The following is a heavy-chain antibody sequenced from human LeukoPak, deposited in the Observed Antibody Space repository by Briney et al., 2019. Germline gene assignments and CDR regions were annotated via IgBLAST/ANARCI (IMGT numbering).Heavy chain of an antibody. Sequence: GGSLRLSCAASGFTFSSYSMHWVRQAPGKGLEWVSSISSSSSYMYYADSVKGRFTISRDNAKNSLYLQMDSLRAEDTAVYYCAREARYSSGWRGYYDSSGYSSLDYWGQGTLVTVSS. CDR2: ISSSSSYM. CDR1: GFTFSSYS. V-gene: IGHV3-21*01. J-gene: IGHJ4*02. D-gene: IGHD3-22*01. CDR3: AREARYSSGWRGYYDSSGYSSLDY.